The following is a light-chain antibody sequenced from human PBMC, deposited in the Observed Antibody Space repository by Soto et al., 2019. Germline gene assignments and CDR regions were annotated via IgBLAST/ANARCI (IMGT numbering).Light chain of an antibody. V-gene: IGKV3-11*01. CDR1: QSVSSS. CDR3: QQRSNWPLT. J-gene: IGKJ4*01. CDR2: DTS. Sequence: EIVLTQSPATLSLSPGERATLSCRASQSVSSSLAWYQQKSGQAPRLLIYDTSNRATGVPARFSGSGFGTDFTLTISSLEPEDFAVYYCQQRSNWPLTFGGGTKVDIK.